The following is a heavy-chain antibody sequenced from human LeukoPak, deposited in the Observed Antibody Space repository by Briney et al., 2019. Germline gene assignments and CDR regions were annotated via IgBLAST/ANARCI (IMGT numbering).Heavy chain of an antibody. CDR3: ARELYCSGGSCYSTNYYYYGMDV. V-gene: IGHV1-46*01. D-gene: IGHD2-15*01. CDR2: INPSGGST. CDR1: GYTFTGYY. Sequence: ASVKVSCKASGYTFTGYYMHWVRQAPGQGLEWMGIINPSGGSTSYAQKFQGRVTMTRDTSTSTVYMELSSLRSEDTAVYYCARELYCSGGSCYSTNYYYYGMDVWGQGTTVTVSS. J-gene: IGHJ6*02.